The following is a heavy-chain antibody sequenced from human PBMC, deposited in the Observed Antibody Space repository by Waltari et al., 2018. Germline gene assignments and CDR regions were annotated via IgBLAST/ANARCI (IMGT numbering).Heavy chain of an antibody. Sequence: EVQLVEFGGGLVEPGESLRLSCPVSGFMFCVALLCWVRAGQGPGKGLEWVGRIKRKAEGGKTDYAAHVKGRFTISRDDSKNTVYLQMNSLKTEDTAVYFCMMDWSPEYWGQGTLVTVSS. CDR1: GFMFCVAL. CDR2: IKRKAEGGKT. D-gene: IGHD3-3*01. V-gene: IGHV3-15*01. CDR3: MMDWSPEY. J-gene: IGHJ4*02.